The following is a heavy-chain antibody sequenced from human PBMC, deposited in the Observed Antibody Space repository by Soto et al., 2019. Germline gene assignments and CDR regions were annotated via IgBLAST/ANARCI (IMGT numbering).Heavy chain of an antibody. CDR3: ARDHSSGGYWYFDL. Sequence: QVQLVQSGAEVKKPGASVKVSCKASGYTFVSYAIHWVRQAPGQRLEWMGWINADKGNPKYSQKFQDRVTSTKDTSASTAYMGLSRLRSEDTAVYFCARDHSSGGYWYFDLWGRGTLVTVSS. D-gene: IGHD3-10*01. CDR2: INADKGNP. J-gene: IGHJ2*01. CDR1: GYTFVSYA. V-gene: IGHV1-3*01.